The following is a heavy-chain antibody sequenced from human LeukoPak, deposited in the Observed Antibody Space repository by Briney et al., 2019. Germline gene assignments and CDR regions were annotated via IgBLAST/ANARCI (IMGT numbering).Heavy chain of an antibody. D-gene: IGHD2-15*01. CDR3: ARQEYCSGGSCYTWFDP. J-gene: IGHJ5*02. V-gene: IGHV5-51*01. CDR2: IYPADSDI. CDR1: GYSINNYW. Sequence: GESLKISCKGSGYSINNYWIGWVRQMPGKGLEWMGIIYPADSDIRYSPSFQGQVSISADKSISTAYLQWSSLKASDTAMYYCARQEYCSGGSCYTWFDPWGQGTLVTVSS.